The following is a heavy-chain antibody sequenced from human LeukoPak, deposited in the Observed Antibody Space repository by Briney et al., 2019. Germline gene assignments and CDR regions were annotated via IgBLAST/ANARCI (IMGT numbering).Heavy chain of an antibody. V-gene: IGHV3-74*01. D-gene: IGHD3-10*01. Sequence: GGSLRLSCAASGFTFTDHWMHWVRQAPGKGLVWVSRIRSDGRDTNYADSVKGRFTISRDNAKNTLYLQMNSLGAEDTAVYYCGRDAVVGSGSIDYWGQGVLVTVSS. CDR3: GRDAVVGSGSIDY. J-gene: IGHJ4*02. CDR2: IRSDGRDT. CDR1: GFTFTDHW.